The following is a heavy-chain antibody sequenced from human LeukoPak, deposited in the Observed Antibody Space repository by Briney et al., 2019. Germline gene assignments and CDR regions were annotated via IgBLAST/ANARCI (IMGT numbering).Heavy chain of an antibody. CDR3: AKDEYCSSASCAPFPPTKHYYYYYAMDV. D-gene: IGHD2-2*01. J-gene: IGHJ6*02. CDR1: IFNASIYA. V-gene: IGHV3-23*01. CDR2: IAGRGGST. Sequence: GGSLRLFCAGNIFNASIYAMGWVRPAPRQWPETILDIAGRGGSTYCAASAKGRLTICRDNSKNTLYLQMNSLRAEDTAVYYCAKDEYCSSASCAPFPPTKHYYYYYAMDVRGQGITVTVSS.